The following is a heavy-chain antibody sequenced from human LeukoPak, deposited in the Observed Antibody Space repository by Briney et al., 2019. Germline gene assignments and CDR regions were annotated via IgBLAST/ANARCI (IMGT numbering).Heavy chain of an antibody. D-gene: IGHD4-17*01. J-gene: IGHJ4*02. V-gene: IGHV3-21*01. CDR1: GFTFSSFS. CDR2: VSPGSDYI. Sequence: GGSLRLSCAGSGFTFSSFSMNWVRQAPGKGLEWVSSVSPGSDYIYYADSVKGRFTISRDNAKNSLFLQMNSLRAEDTAVYYCARGSYGDYDYWGQGTLVTVSS. CDR3: ARGSYGDYDY.